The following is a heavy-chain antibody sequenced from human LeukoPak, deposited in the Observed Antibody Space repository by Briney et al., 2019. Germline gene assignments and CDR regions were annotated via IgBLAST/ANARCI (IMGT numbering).Heavy chain of an antibody. CDR2: FDPENGET. J-gene: IGHJ4*02. V-gene: IGHV1-24*01. CDR3: TRSAVVLPYYFDY. Sequence: GASVKVSCKXSGYTLTELSMHWVRQAPGKGLEWMGSFDPENGETLYAQEFQGRVTLTEDTSADTAYMELISLRSEDTAVYYCTRSAVVLPYYFDYWGQGTLVTVSS. D-gene: IGHD3-22*01. CDR1: GYTLTELS.